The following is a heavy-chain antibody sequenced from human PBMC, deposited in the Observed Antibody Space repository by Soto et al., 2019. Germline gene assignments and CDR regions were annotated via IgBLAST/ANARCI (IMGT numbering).Heavy chain of an antibody. D-gene: IGHD6-25*01. CDR2: IIPILGIA. V-gene: IGHV1-69*02. Sequence: SPQQAPGKGLEWMGRIIPILGIANYAQKFQGRVTITADKSTSTAYMELSSLRSEDTAVYYCARHAAGTGMDVWVQGTTVTVFS. CDR3: ARHAAGTGMDV. J-gene: IGHJ6*01.